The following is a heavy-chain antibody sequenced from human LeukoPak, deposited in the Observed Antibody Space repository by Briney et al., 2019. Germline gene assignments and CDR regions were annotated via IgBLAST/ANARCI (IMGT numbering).Heavy chain of an antibody. J-gene: IGHJ4*02. D-gene: IGHD3-10*01. V-gene: IGHV1-2*02. CDR2: INPNSGGT. Sequence: GASVKVSCKASGYTFTGYYMHWVRQAPGQGLEWMGWINPNSGGTNYAQKFQGRVTMTRDTSISTAYMELSRLRSDDTAVYYCAAGARISVWFGIPADYWGQGTLVTVSS. CDR1: GYTFTGYY. CDR3: AAGARISVWFGIPADY.